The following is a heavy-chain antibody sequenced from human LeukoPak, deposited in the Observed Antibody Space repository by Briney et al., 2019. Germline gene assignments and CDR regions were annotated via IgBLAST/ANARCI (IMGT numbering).Heavy chain of an antibody. V-gene: IGHV5-51*01. CDR2: ILPGDSDT. J-gene: IGHJ3*02. CDR3: ARQGAGASYYDPTGLPRGAFDS. D-gene: IGHD3-22*01. CDR1: GYIFTNW. Sequence: GESLKISCRASGYIFTNWIAWVRWMPGEGLQWMGIILPGDSDTRYSPSFRGQVTISAETSTRTAYLQWTSLRASDSATYYCARQGAGASYYDPTGLPRGAFDSWGQGTTVTVSS.